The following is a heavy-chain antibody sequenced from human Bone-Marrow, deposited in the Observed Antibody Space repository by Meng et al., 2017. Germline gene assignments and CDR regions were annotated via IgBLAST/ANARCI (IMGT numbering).Heavy chain of an antibody. D-gene: IGHD3-10*01. CDR2: ISPRDSDT. J-gene: IGHJ4*02. V-gene: IGHV5-51*01. CDR3: ARHLGFEYFDY. CDR1: GYAFTSSW. Sequence: GESLKISCKASGYAFTSSWIGWVRQTPEKGLEWVAIISPRDSDTRYNPSFEGQVIISADKSISPTYLQWSSLKASDTAMYYCARHLGFEYFDYWGQGALVTVSS.